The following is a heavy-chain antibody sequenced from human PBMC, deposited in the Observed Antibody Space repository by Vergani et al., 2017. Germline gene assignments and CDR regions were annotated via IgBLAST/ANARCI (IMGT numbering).Heavy chain of an antibody. Sequence: QVQLVQSGAEVKKPGASVKVSCKASGYTFTGYYMHWVRQAPGQGLEWMGWINPNSGGTNYAQKFQGRVTMTRDTSISTAYMELSRLRSDDTAVYYCARDVQYQHYPRAFDIWGQGTMVTVSS. D-gene: IGHD2-2*01. V-gene: IGHV1-2*02. CDR1: GYTFTGYY. CDR3: ARDVQYQHYPRAFDI. J-gene: IGHJ3*02. CDR2: INPNSGGT.